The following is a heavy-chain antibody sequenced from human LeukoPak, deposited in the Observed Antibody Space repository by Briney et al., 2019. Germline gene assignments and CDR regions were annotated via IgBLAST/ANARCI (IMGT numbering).Heavy chain of an antibody. V-gene: IGHV3-11*01. CDR1: GFSFSGYY. D-gene: IGHD2-15*01. J-gene: IGHJ4*02. CDR2: ISSSGGTTI. Sequence: GGSLRLSCAASGFSFSGYYMSWIRQAPGKGLEWISYISSSGGTTIYSADSVKGRFTISRDNAENSLYLRMDSLRAEDTAVYYCTRFRGYCSGATCYPYYFDYWGQGTLITVSS. CDR3: TRFRGYCSGATCYPYYFDY.